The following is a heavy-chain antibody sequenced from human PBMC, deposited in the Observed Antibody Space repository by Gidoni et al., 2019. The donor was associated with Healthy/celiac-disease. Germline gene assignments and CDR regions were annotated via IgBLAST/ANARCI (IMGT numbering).Heavy chain of an antibody. CDR2: MTANSGNT. V-gene: IGHV1-8*01. Sequence: QVQLVQSGAEVKKPGAAVKVSCTASGYTFTSYEINWVRQATGQGLEWMGWMTANSGNTGYAQKFQGRVTMTRTTSISTAYMELSRLRSEDTAVYYCARGPELRFLELLSGYYSYGMDVWGQGTTVTVSS. D-gene: IGHD3-3*01. J-gene: IGHJ6*02. CDR3: ARGPELRFLELLSGYYSYGMDV. CDR1: GYTFTSYE.